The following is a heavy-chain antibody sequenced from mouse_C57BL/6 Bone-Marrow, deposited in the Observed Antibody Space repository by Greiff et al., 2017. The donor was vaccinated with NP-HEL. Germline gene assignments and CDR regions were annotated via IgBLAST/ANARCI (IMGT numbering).Heavy chain of an antibody. V-gene: IGHV1-4*01. CDR2: INPSSGYT. D-gene: IGHD1-1*01. CDR3: ARPPLLRYYLFDY. CDR1: GYTFTSYT. Sequence: QVQLQESGAELARPGASVKMSCKASGYTFTSYTMHWVKQRPGQGLEWIGYINPSSGYTKYNQKFKDKATLTADKSSSTAYMQLSSLTSEDSAVYYCARPPLLRYYLFDYWGQGTTLTVSS. J-gene: IGHJ2*01.